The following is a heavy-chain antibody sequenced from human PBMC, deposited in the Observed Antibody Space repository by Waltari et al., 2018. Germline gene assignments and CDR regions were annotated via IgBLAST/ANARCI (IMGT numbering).Heavy chain of an antibody. J-gene: IGHJ3*02. V-gene: IGHV4-4*07. Sequence: SWIRQPAGKGLEWIGRIYTSGSTNYNPSLKSRVTMSVDTSKNQFSLKLSSVTAADTAVYYCARQRFLEWLPPDAFDIWGQGTMVTVSS. CDR2: IYTSGST. CDR3: ARQRFLEWLPPDAFDI. D-gene: IGHD3-3*01.